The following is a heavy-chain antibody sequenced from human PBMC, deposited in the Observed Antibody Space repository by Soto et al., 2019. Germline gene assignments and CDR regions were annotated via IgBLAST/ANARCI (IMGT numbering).Heavy chain of an antibody. CDR1: GGTFSRYS. V-gene: IGHV1-69*13. D-gene: IGHD3-22*01. CDR3: ASPQNYYDSSGLGFDI. J-gene: IGHJ3*02. CDR2: IIPIFGTA. Sequence: ASVKFSCKASGGTFSRYSFNWLRQAPGQGLEWMGGIIPIFGTANYAQRFQGRVTITADESTSTAYMELSSLKSEDTAVYYCASPQNYYDSSGLGFDIWGQGTMVTVSS.